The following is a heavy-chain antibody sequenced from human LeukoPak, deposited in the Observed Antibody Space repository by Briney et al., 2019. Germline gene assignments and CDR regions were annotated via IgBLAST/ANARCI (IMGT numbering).Heavy chain of an antibody. CDR3: ARDGGLPHDGFDI. J-gene: IGHJ3*02. D-gene: IGHD2-15*01. CDR1: GGSISSSSYY. Sequence: SETLSLTCTVSGGSISSSSYYWGWIRQPPGKGLEWIGSIYYSGSTYYNPSLKSRVTISVGTSKNQFSLKLSSVTAADTAVYYCARDGGLPHDGFDIWGQGTMVTVSS. CDR2: IYYSGST. V-gene: IGHV4-39*07.